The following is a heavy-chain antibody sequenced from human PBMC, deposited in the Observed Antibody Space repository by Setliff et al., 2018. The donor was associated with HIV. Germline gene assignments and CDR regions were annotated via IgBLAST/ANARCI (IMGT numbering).Heavy chain of an antibody. V-gene: IGHV4-4*09. CDR1: GGSISSYC. D-gene: IGHD3-10*01. Sequence: SETLSLTCTVSGGSISSYCWNWIRQSPGRGLEWIGFIFSSGSTKYNPSLQSRVTMSIDTSKNQFSLKLTSVTAADTAVSYCARRIDNSGSFPDKNWFDTWGQGSLVTVSS. J-gene: IGHJ5*02. CDR2: IFSSGST. CDR3: ARRIDNSGSFPDKNWFDT.